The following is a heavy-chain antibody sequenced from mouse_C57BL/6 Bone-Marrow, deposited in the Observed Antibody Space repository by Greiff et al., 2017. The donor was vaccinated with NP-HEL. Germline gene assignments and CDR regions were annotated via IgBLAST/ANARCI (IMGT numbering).Heavy chain of an antibody. CDR1: GYTFTSYW. D-gene: IGHD1-1*01. V-gene: IGHV1-55*01. J-gene: IGHJ4*01. Sequence: VQLQQPGAELVKPGASVKMSCKASGYTFTSYWITWVKQRPGQGLEWIGDIYPGSGSTNYNEKFKSKATLTVDTSSSTAYMQLSSLTSEDSAVYYCAREGYYYGSRTRYAMDYWGQGTSVTVSS. CDR3: AREGYYYGSRTRYAMDY. CDR2: IYPGSGST.